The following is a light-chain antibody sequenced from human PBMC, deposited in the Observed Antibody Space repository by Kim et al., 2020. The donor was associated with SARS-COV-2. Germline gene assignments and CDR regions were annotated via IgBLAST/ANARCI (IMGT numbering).Light chain of an antibody. Sequence: SVSPGQTARITCSGDVLAKKYTRWLQQRPGQAPLLVIYRDTGRPSGIPDRFSGSTSGTTVTLTISGAQVEDEADYYCYSAANNSLVFGGGTKLTVL. CDR3: YSAANNSLV. J-gene: IGLJ2*01. CDR1: VLAKKY. CDR2: RDT. V-gene: IGLV3-27*01.